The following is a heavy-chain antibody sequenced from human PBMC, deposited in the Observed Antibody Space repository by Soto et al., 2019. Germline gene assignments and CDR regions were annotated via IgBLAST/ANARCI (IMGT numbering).Heavy chain of an antibody. J-gene: IGHJ6*02. CDR3: ARDLGSVAAAGTVYYYYGMDV. Sequence: ASVKVSCKASGYTFTSYGISWVRQAPGQGLEWMGWISAYNGNTNYAQKLQGRVTMTTDTSTSTAYMELRSLRSDDTAVYYCARDLGSVAAAGTVYYYYGMDVWGQGTKVTVSS. V-gene: IGHV1-18*01. CDR2: ISAYNGNT. CDR1: GYTFTSYG. D-gene: IGHD6-13*01.